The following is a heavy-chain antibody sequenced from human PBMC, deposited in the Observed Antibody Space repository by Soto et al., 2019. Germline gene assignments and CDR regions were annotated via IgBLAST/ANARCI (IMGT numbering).Heavy chain of an antibody. J-gene: IGHJ3*02. CDR3: AREVTGRTDDAFDI. CDR1: GYTFTSYG. CDR2: ISAYNGNT. V-gene: IGHV1-18*01. Sequence: ASVKVSCKASGYTFTSYGISWVRQAPGQGLEWMGWISAYNGNTNYAQKLQGRVTMTTDTSTSTAYMGLRSLRSDDTAVYYCAREVTGRTDDAFDIWGQGTMVTVSS. D-gene: IGHD1-20*01.